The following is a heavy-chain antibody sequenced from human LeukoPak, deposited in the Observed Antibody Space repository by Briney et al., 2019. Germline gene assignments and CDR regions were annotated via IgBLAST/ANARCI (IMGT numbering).Heavy chain of an antibody. CDR3: ARDGNTAMAVNFDY. Sequence: ASVKVSCKASGGTFSSYAISWVRQAPGQGLEWMGIINPSGGSTSYAQKFQGRVTMTRDMSTSTVYMELSSLRSEDTAVYYCARDGNTAMAVNFDYWGQGTLVTVSS. CDR2: INPSGGST. D-gene: IGHD5-18*01. CDR1: GGTFSSYA. V-gene: IGHV1-46*01. J-gene: IGHJ4*02.